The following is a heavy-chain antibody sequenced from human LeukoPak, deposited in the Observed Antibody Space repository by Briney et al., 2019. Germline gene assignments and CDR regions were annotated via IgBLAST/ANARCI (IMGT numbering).Heavy chain of an antibody. V-gene: IGHV3-30-3*01. CDR2: ISYDGGNK. Sequence: GRSLRLSCAASGFTFSSYAMHWVRQAPGKGLEWVAVISYDGGNKYYADSVKGRFTISRDNSKNTLYLQMNSLRAEDTAVYYCARDAGGMLDYFDYWGQGTLVTVSS. CDR3: ARDAGGMLDYFDY. J-gene: IGHJ4*02. CDR1: GFTFSSYA. D-gene: IGHD3-16*01.